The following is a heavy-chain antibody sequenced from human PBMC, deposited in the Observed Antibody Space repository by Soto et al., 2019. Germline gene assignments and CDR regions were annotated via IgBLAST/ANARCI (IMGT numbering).Heavy chain of an antibody. D-gene: IGHD5-12*01. CDR2: IYPGDSDT. CDR3: ARQGEYSGYDSDFDY. CDR1: GYSFTSYW. V-gene: IGHV5-51*01. Sequence: GESLKISCKGSGYSFTSYWIGWVRQMPGKGLEWMGIIYPGDSDTRYSPSFQGQVTISADKSISTAYLQWSSLKASDTAMYYCARQGEYSGYDSDFDYWGQGTLVTVSS. J-gene: IGHJ4*02.